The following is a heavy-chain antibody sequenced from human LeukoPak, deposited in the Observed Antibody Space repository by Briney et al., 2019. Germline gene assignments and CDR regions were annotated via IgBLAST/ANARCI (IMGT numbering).Heavy chain of an antibody. CDR2: VLSGGGST. V-gene: IGHV3-23*01. CDR1: GFNFGGYS. Sequence: GGPLRLSCEGSGFNFGGYSMSWVRQAPGKGLEWVSGVLSGGGSTYYADAVKGRFTISRDNSRSTLYLQMNSLRAEDTAVYYCAKDAIYGDGYWEFDYWGQGTLVTVSS. D-gene: IGHD2-21*01. J-gene: IGHJ4*02. CDR3: AKDAIYGDGYWEFDY.